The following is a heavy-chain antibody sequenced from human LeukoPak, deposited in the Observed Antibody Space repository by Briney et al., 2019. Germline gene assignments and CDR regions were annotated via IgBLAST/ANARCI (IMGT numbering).Heavy chain of an antibody. D-gene: IGHD5-12*01. CDR2: ISSSGSTI. CDR1: GFTFSDYY. Sequence: GGSLRLSCAASGFTFSDYYISWIRQAPGKGLEWVSYISSSGSTIYYADSVKGRFTISRDNAKNSLYLQMNSLRAEDTAVYYCARAVRRVATLDYWGQGTLVTVSS. J-gene: IGHJ4*02. CDR3: ARAVRRVATLDY. V-gene: IGHV3-11*01.